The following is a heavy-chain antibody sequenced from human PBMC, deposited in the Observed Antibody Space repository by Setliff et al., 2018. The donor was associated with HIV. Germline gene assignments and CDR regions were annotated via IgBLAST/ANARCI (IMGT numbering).Heavy chain of an antibody. D-gene: IGHD3-22*01. CDR3: ARDNEYYDRAFDI. J-gene: IGHJ3*02. V-gene: IGHV3-48*04. CDR1: GFTFSSYS. Sequence: GGSLRLSCAASGFTFSSYSMNWVRQAPGKGLEWVSYISSSSSTIYYADSVKGRFTISRDNAKNSLFLQMNSLRADDTAVYYCARDNEYYDRAFDIWGQGTMVTVSS. CDR2: ISSSSSTI.